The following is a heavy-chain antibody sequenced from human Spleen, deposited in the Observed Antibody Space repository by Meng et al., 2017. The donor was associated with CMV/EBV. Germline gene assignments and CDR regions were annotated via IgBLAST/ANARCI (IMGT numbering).Heavy chain of an antibody. J-gene: IGHJ4*02. CDR1: GFTFSSYG. Sequence: GESLKISCAASGFTFSSYGMHWVRQAPGKGLEWVAFIRYDGSNKYYADSVKGRFTISRDNSKNTLYLQMNSLGAEDTAVYYCARVGSTSCYWGQGTLVTVSS. CDR2: IRYDGSNK. V-gene: IGHV3-30*02. D-gene: IGHD2-2*01. CDR3: ARVGSTSCY.